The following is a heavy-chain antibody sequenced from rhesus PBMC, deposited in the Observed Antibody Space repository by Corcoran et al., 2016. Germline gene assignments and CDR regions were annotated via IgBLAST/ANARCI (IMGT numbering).Heavy chain of an antibody. CDR2: IAGRDGST. Sequence: QLQLQESGPGLVKPSETLDLTCAVSGCSISSQWWSWIRQPPGKGLEWIVRIAGRDGSTSYNPSLKSRVTISTDTSKNQLSLKLISVTAADTAVYYCARVTAGYWGQGVLVTVSS. J-gene: IGHJ4*01. V-gene: IGHV4-173*01. CDR3: ARVTAGY. CDR1: GCSISSQW.